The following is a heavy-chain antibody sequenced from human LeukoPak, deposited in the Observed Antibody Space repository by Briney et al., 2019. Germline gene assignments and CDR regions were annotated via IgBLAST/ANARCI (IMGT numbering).Heavy chain of an antibody. CDR3: ARRRKDLNWFDP. CDR2: INYSGRT. CDR1: GDSISNSDYY. V-gene: IGHV4-39*01. Sequence: PSETLSLACTVSGDSISNSDYYWGWIRQPPGKVLEWIALINYSGRTFYNPSLRSRVTISVDMSKNQFSLNLNSVTAADTAVYYCARRRKDLNWFDPWGQGTLVTVSS. J-gene: IGHJ5*02.